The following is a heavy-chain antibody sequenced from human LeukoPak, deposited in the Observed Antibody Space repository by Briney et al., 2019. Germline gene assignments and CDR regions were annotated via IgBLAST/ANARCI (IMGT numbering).Heavy chain of an antibody. Sequence: PGGSLRLSCAASGFTFSSYAMSWVRQAPGKGLEWVGFIRSKAYGGTTEYAASVKGRFTISRDDSKSIAYLQMNSLKTEDTAVYYCTRDAAYYDFWSGYFYWGQGTLVTVSS. CDR3: TRDAAYYDFWSGYFY. J-gene: IGHJ4*02. V-gene: IGHV3-49*04. CDR1: GFTFSSYA. D-gene: IGHD3-3*01. CDR2: IRSKAYGGTT.